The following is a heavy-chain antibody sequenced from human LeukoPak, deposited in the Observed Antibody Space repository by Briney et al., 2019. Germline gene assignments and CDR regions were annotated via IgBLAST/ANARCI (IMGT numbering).Heavy chain of an antibody. CDR2: INPNSGGT. V-gene: IGHV1-2*04. Sequence: ASVKVSCKASGYTFTGYYMHWVRQAPGQGLEWMGWINPNSGGTNYAQKFQGWVTMTRDTSISTAYMELSRLRSDDTAVYYCARASSGWYGLTNAFDIWGQGTMVTVSS. J-gene: IGHJ3*02. D-gene: IGHD6-19*01. CDR1: GYTFTGYY. CDR3: ARASSGWYGLTNAFDI.